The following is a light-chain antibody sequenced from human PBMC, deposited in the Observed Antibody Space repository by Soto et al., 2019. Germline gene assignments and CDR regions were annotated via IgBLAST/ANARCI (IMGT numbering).Light chain of an antibody. J-gene: IGKJ1*01. CDR3: QQYANWPKT. CDR1: QSVSNK. V-gene: IGKV3-15*01. Sequence: EIVLTQSPGTLSLSPGERASLSCRASQSVSNKLVWYQQKPGQAPRLLIYAASTRATGIPDRFSGSGSETEFTLTISSLQSEDLAVYYCQQYANWPKTCGQGTKVDIK. CDR2: AAS.